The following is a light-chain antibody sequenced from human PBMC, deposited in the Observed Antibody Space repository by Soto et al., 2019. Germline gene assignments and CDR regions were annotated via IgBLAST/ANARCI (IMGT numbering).Light chain of an antibody. J-gene: IGKJ3*01. Sequence: DIQMTQSPSTLSASVGDRVTITCRASQSIKNWLAWYQQKPGEAPKLLIYKASTLESGVLSRFSGSGSGTEYTLTITCLQPDDVETDYCQQYNSNSQFTFGPGTKVDI. CDR1: QSIKNW. V-gene: IGKV1-5*03. CDR3: QQYNSNSQFT. CDR2: KAS.